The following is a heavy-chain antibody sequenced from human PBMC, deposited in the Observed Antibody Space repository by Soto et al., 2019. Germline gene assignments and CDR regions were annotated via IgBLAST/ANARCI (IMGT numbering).Heavy chain of an antibody. D-gene: IGHD4-17*01. V-gene: IGHV4-38-2*01. CDR3: ARTHYGDYKNLFDP. CDR2: IYHSGST. CDR1: GYSISSGYY. Sequence: LSLTFAVSGYSISSGYYWGWIRQPPGKGLEWIGSIYHSGSTYYNPSLKSRVTISVDTSKNQFSLKLSSVTAADTAVYYCARTHYGDYKNLFDPWGQGTLVTVSS. J-gene: IGHJ5*02.